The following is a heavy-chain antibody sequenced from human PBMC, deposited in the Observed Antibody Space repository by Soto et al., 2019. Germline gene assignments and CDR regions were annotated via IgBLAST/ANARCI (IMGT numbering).Heavy chain of an antibody. CDR2: IIGSSNTT. V-gene: IGHV3-48*01. CDR1: GFTFSSYS. D-gene: IGHD4-17*01. J-gene: IGHJ4*02. CDR3: AKDPLTVTPYFDY. Sequence: GGSLRLSCAASGFTFSSYSMNWVRQAPGKGLEWVSYIIGSSNTTYYADSVKGRFTISRDNAKNTLYLQMNSLRAEDTAVYYCAKDPLTVTPYFDYWGQGTLVTVSS.